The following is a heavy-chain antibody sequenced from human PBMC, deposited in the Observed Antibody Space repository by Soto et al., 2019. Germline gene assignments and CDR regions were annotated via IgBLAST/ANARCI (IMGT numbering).Heavy chain of an antibody. V-gene: IGHV1-46*01. CDR1: GYTFTSYY. J-gene: IGHJ6*02. Sequence: QVQLVQSGAEVKKPGASVKVSCKASGYTFTSYYMHWVRQAPGQGLEWMGIINPSGGSTSYAQKFQGRVPMTRDTSTSTVYMELSSLRSEDTAVYYCARGGDDYGGPYDYYGMDVWGQGTTVTVSS. D-gene: IGHD4-17*01. CDR2: INPSGGST. CDR3: ARGGDDYGGPYDYYGMDV.